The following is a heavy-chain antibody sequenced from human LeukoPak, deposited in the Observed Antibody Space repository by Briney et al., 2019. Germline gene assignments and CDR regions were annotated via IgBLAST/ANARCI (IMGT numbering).Heavy chain of an antibody. Sequence: PGGSLRLSCAASGFTFSSYAMSWVRQAPGKGLEWVSAISGSGGSTYYADSVKGRFTISRDNSKNTLYLQMNSLRAEDTAVYYCAKDLADYYDSSGYHCGFDYWGQGTLVTVSS. CDR1: GFTFSSYA. J-gene: IGHJ4*02. CDR3: AKDLADYYDSSGYHCGFDY. V-gene: IGHV3-23*01. D-gene: IGHD3-22*01. CDR2: ISGSGGST.